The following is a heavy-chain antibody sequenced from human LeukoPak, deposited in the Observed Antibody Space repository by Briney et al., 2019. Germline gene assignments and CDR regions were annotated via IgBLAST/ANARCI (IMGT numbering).Heavy chain of an antibody. CDR2: ISGSGDIT. V-gene: IGHV3-23*01. D-gene: IGHD3-10*01. CDR3: AKSRSYYPCLDGFDI. CDR1: GFTFSSYA. Sequence: GGSLRLSCAASGFTFSSYAMSWVRQAPGKGLEWVSAISGSGDITYNADSVKGRFTISRDNSENTLYLQMNSLRAEDTALYYCAKSRSYYPCLDGFDIWGQGTMVTVSS. J-gene: IGHJ3*02.